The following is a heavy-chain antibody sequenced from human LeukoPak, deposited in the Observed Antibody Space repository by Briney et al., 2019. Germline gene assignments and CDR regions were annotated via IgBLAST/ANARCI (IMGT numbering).Heavy chain of an antibody. CDR3: ARSRYYHYYFDY. J-gene: IGHJ4*02. D-gene: IGHD3-22*01. Sequence: SETLSLTCTVSGGSISSSSYYWGWIRQPPGKGLEWIGSIYYSGSTYYNPSLKSRVTISVDTSKNQFSLKLSCVTAADTAVYYCARSRYYHYYFDYWGQGTLVTVSS. CDR2: IYYSGST. V-gene: IGHV4-39*07. CDR1: GGSISSSSYY.